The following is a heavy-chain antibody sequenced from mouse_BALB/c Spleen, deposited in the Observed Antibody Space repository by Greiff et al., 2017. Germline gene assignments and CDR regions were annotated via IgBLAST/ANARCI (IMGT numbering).Heavy chain of an antibody. D-gene: IGHD1-1*02. V-gene: IGHV5-12-2*01. Sequence: EVKLVESGGGLVQPGGSLKLSCAASGFTFSSYTMSWVRQTPEKRLEWVAYISNGGGSTYYPDTVKGRFTISRDNAKNTLYLQMSSLKSEDTAMYYCARWWDYFDYWGQGTTLTVSS. CDR2: ISNGGGST. CDR1: GFTFSSYT. CDR3: ARWWDYFDY. J-gene: IGHJ2*01.